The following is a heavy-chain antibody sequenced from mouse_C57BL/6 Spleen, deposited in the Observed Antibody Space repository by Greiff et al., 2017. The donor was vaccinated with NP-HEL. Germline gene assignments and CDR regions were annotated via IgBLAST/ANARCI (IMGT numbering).Heavy chain of an antibody. CDR2: IDPSDSYT. D-gene: IGHD2-3*01. CDR3: ARRKRDSDGYYEGAMDY. V-gene: IGHV1-50*01. J-gene: IGHJ4*01. CDR1: GYTFTSYW. Sequence: VQLQQPGAELVKPGASVKLSCKASGYTFTSYWMQWVKQRPGQGLEWIGEIDPSDSYTNYNQKFKGKATLTVDTSSSTAYMQLSSLTSEDSAVYYCARRKRDSDGYYEGAMDYWGQGTSVTVSS.